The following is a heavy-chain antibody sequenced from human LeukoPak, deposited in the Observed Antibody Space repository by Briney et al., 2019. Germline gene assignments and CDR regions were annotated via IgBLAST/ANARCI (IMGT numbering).Heavy chain of an antibody. V-gene: IGHV4-61*02. J-gene: IGHJ3*02. CDR2: IYTSGST. CDR3: ARALTLRALISIFGVDAFDI. CDR1: RYSISSGYY. Sequence: SETLSLTCAVSRYSISSGYYWSWIRQPAGKGLEWIGRIYTSGSTNYNPSLKSRVTISVDTSKNQFSLKLSSATAADTAVYYCARALTLRALISIFGVDAFDIWGQGTMVTVSS. D-gene: IGHD3-3*01.